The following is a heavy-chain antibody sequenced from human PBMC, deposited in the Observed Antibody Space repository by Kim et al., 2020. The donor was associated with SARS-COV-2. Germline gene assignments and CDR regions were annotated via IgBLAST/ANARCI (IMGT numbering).Heavy chain of an antibody. CDR1: GGSFSGYY. CDR3: ARGRSRQQGAGACDI. J-gene: IGHJ3*02. D-gene: IGHD6-13*01. V-gene: IGHV4-34*01. Sequence: SETLSLTCAVYGGSFSGYYWSWIRQPPGKGLEWIGEINHSGSTNYNPSLKSRVTISVETSKNQFSLKLSSVTPADTAVYYCARGRSRQQGAGACDIWGQGTMVTVSS. CDR2: INHSGST.